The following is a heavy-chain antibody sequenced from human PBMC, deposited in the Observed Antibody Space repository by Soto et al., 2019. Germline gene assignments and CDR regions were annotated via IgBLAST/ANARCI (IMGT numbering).Heavy chain of an antibody. CDR3: ARDRQTYYYGSGSYIPRFDP. V-gene: IGHV3-33*01. Sequence: QVQLVESGGGVVQPGRSLRLSCAASGFTFSSYGMHWVRQAPGKGLEWVAVIWYDGSNKYYADSVKGRFTISRDNSKNTLYLQMNSLIAEDTAVYYCARDRQTYYYGSGSYIPRFDPWGQGTLVTVSS. CDR2: IWYDGSNK. J-gene: IGHJ5*02. CDR1: GFTFSSYG. D-gene: IGHD3-10*01.